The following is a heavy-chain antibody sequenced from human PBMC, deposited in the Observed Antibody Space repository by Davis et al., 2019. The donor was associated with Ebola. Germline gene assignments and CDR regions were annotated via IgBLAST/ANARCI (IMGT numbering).Heavy chain of an antibody. V-gene: IGHV3-23*01. Sequence: PGGSLRLSCVASGFTFYDYAMTWVRQAPGKGLEWVSSLDGRGVYTYYAASVKGRFIISRDNSKNTLFLQMESLRAEDTAVYYCAKGRDYNMYGLFFDYWGQGTQVPVSS. CDR3: AKGRDYNMYGLFFDY. J-gene: IGHJ4*02. CDR2: LDGRGVYT. D-gene: IGHD3-10*02. CDR1: GFTFYDYA.